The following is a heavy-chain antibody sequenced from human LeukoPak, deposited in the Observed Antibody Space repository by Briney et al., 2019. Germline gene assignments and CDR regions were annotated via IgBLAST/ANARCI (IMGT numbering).Heavy chain of an antibody. CDR1: GFTFRSYS. CDR2: IDPSSTYI. Sequence: PGGSLRLSCAASGFTFRSYSMNWVRQAPGKGLEWVSAIDPSSTYIYYADSVKGRFTISRDNAENSLYLQMNSLRVEDTAVYYCARGKYYGMDVWGQGTTVTVSS. J-gene: IGHJ6*02. V-gene: IGHV3-21*01. CDR3: ARGKYYGMDV.